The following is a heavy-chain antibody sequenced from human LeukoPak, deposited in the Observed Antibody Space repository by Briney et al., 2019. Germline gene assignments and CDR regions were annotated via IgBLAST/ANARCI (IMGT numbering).Heavy chain of an antibody. V-gene: IGHV3-30*18. J-gene: IGHJ4*02. CDR2: ISYDGSNK. CDR3: AKDVRSDYFDS. Sequence: PGGSLRLSCAASGFTFSNCGMHWVRQAPGKGLEWVAVISYDGSNKYYADSVKGRFTISRDNSKNTLYLQMNSLRAEDTAVYYCAKDVRSDYFDSWGQGTLVTVSS. CDR1: GFTFSNCG.